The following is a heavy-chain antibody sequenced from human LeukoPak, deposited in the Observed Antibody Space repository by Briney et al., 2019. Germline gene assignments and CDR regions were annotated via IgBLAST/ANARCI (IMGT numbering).Heavy chain of an antibody. V-gene: IGHV1-69*04. J-gene: IGHJ4*02. Sequence: SVKVSCKASGGTFSSYAISWVRQAPGQGLEWMGRIIPILGIANYAQKFQGRVTITADKSTSTAYMELSSLRSEDTAVYYCARDYQRFLEWLPPSQDYWGQGTLVTVSS. CDR2: IIPILGIA. CDR3: ARDYQRFLEWLPPSQDY. CDR1: GGTFSSYA. D-gene: IGHD3-3*01.